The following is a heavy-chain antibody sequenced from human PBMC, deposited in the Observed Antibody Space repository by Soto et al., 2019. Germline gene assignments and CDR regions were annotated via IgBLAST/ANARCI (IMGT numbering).Heavy chain of an antibody. D-gene: IGHD3-3*01. Sequence: QITLKESGPALVQPTQTLALTCTFPGFSLSTGDAGVAWIRQPPGKALEWLALTYWDDDNRYSPSLRSRLTITQDTSKNQVVLTMTNMDPVDTATYYCAQSSSGAYPEDFRHWGQGTLVTVSS. V-gene: IGHV2-5*02. CDR1: GFSLSTGDAG. CDR3: AQSSSGAYPEDFRH. CDR2: TYWDDDN. J-gene: IGHJ1*01.